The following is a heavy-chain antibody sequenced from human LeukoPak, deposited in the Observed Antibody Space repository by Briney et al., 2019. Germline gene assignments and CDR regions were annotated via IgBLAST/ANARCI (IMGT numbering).Heavy chain of an antibody. Sequence: AVRSLRLSCAASGFTFSTYWTHCGRQGPRKGLGWVSRIRPEGTTTASADSVKGSITISRDNAKNTLFLQMNSLSAEDTDVYYCARDLDWILFDYWGQGTLVTVSS. CDR3: ARDLDWILFDY. D-gene: IGHD3-9*01. CDR2: IRPEGTTT. CDR1: GFTFSTYW. V-gene: IGHV3-74*03. J-gene: IGHJ4*02.